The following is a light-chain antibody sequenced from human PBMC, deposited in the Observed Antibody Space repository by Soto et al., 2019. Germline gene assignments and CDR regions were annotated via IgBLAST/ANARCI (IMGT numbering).Light chain of an antibody. CDR3: QHYNSSPPIT. CDR1: QSVSSN. Sequence: EIVMTQSPATLSVSPGESATLSGRASQSVSSNLAWYQQKPGQAPRLLIYGASTRATGIPARFSGGGSGTDFTLTISRLEPEDFAVYYCQHYNSSPPITFGQGTRLEIK. V-gene: IGKV3-15*01. J-gene: IGKJ5*01. CDR2: GAS.